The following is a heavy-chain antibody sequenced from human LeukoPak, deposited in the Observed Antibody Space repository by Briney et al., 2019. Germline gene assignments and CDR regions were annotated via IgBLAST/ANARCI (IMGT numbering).Heavy chain of an antibody. D-gene: IGHD6-25*01. CDR3: AKEPLAAAGTFDY. CDR2: ISGNGIYT. J-gene: IGHJ4*02. V-gene: IGHV3-23*01. Sequence: GGSLRLSCAASGFTFSSYAMSWVRQDPGRGLEWVSAISGNGIYTWYADFMKGRFTISRDNSKNTLYLQMSSLRAEDTAVYYCAKEPLAAAGTFDYWGQGTLVTVSS. CDR1: GFTFSSYA.